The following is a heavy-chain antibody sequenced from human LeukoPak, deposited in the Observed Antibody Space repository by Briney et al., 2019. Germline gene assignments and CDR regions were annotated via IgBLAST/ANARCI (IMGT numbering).Heavy chain of an antibody. CDR1: GYRFSTYW. D-gene: IGHD7-27*01. Sequence: GESLRISCKGSGYRFSTYWIGWVRQMPGKGLEWMGIIYPGDSDTKYSPSFQGQVTISADKSINTAYLQWSSLKASDTAMYYCARRTGGLDYWGQGTLVTVSS. V-gene: IGHV5-51*01. J-gene: IGHJ4*02. CDR3: ARRTGGLDY. CDR2: IYPGDSDT.